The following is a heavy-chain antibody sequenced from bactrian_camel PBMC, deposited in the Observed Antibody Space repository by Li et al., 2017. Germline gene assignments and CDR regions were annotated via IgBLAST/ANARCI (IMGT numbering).Heavy chain of an antibody. D-gene: IGHD7*01. CDR1: GFTFDVSD. Sequence: QLVESGGGSVQAGGSLRLSCTASGFTFDVSDMGWYRQPPGNDCELVSTITSDGVAFYAEFAKGRFAISRDNAKNTLDLQMNNLEPEDTAMYVCASDRHVIGYGGTWSHGDDYDYWGQGTQVTVS. J-gene: IGHJ4*01. CDR2: ITSDGVA. V-gene: IGHV3S55*01. CDR3: ASDRHVIGYGGTWSHGDDYDY.